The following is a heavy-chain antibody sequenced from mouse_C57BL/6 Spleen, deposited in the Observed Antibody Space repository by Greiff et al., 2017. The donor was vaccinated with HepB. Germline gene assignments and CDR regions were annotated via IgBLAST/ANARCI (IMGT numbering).Heavy chain of an antibody. V-gene: IGHV5-17*03. CDR2: ISSGSSTI. Sequence: EVKLVESGGGLVKPGGSLKLSCAASGFTFSDYGMHWVRQAPEKGLEWVAYISSGSSTIYYADTVKGRFTISRDNAKSTLFRQMSSLMSEDSAMYYCARGGNYWDFDVWGTGTTVTVSS. J-gene: IGHJ1*03. CDR3: ARGGNYWDFDV. CDR1: GFTFSDYG.